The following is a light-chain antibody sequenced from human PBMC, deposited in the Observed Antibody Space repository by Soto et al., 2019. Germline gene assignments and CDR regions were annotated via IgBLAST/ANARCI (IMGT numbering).Light chain of an antibody. CDR1: SSDIGGYNY. J-gene: IGLJ2*01. CDR2: DVS. CDR3: SSYTSSITRL. Sequence: QSALTQPASVSGSPGQSITISCNGSSSDIGGYNYVSWYQQHPGKAHKLLIYDVSDRPSGISSRFSGSKSGNTASLTISGLQPEDEADYYCSSYTSSITRLFGGGTKLTVL. V-gene: IGLV2-14*03.